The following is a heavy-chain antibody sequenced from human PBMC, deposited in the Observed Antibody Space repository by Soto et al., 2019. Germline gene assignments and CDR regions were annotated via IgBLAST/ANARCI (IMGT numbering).Heavy chain of an antibody. Sequence: EVQLVESGGGLVQPGRSLRLSCAASGFTFDDYAMHWVRQAPGKGLEWVSGISWNSGSIGYADSVKGRFTISRDNAKNSLYLQMNSLRAEDTALHYCAKGYPLYGDYEEWGQGTLVTVSS. D-gene: IGHD4-17*01. CDR1: GFTFDDYA. CDR3: AKGYPLYGDYEE. CDR2: ISWNSGSI. V-gene: IGHV3-9*01. J-gene: IGHJ4*02.